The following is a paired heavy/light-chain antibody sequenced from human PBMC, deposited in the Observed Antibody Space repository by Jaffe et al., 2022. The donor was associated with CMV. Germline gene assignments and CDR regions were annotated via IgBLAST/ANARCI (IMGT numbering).Heavy chain of an antibody. J-gene: IGHJ6*02. Sequence: QVQLVQSGAEVKKPGASVKVSCKASGYTFTSYYMHWVRQAPGQGLEWMGIINPSGGSTSYAQKFQGRVTMTRDTSTSTVYMELSSLRSEDTAVYYCARDMNWNRHQRYYYYYGMDVWGQGTTVTVSS. CDR3: ARDMNWNRHQRYYYYYGMDV. CDR2: INPSGGST. D-gene: IGHD1-1*01. CDR1: GYTFTSYY. V-gene: IGHV1-46*01.
Light chain of an antibody. CDR2: KDS. CDR1: ALPKQY. CDR3: QSADSSGTVV. Sequence: SYELTQPPSVSVSPGQTARITCSGDALPKQYAYWYQQKPGQAPVLVIYKDSERPSGIPERFSGSSSGTTVTLTISGVQAEDEADYYCQSADSSGTVVFGGGTKLTVL. J-gene: IGLJ2*01. V-gene: IGLV3-25*03.